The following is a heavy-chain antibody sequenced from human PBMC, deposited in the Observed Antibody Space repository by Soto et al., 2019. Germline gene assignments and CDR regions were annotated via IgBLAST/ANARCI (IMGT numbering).Heavy chain of an antibody. CDR2: IIPIFGTA. D-gene: IGHD2-2*01. Sequence: QVQLVQSGAEVKKPGSSVKVSCKASGGTFSSYAISWVRQAPGQGLEWMGGIIPIFGTANYAQKFQGRVTLPADQSTTTAYMELSSLRSEATAVYYCARHVPAAGYYYGMDVGGQGTTVTVSS. CDR1: GGTFSSYA. V-gene: IGHV1-69*12. J-gene: IGHJ6*02. CDR3: ARHVPAAGYYYGMDV.